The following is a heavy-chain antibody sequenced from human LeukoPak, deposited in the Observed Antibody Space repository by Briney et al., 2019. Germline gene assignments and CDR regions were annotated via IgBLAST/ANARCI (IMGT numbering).Heavy chain of an antibody. D-gene: IGHD3-10*01. J-gene: IGHJ4*02. CDR1: GGSFSGYY. Sequence: SETLSLTCAVSGGSFSGYYWSWIRQPPGKGLEWIGEINHSGSTNYHPSLKSRVTISVDTSKNQCSLKLSSGAPADTAVYYCARITMVRGVIITEGPSWGQGTPVSLSS. V-gene: IGHV4-34*01. CDR2: INHSGST. CDR3: ARITMVRGVIITEGPS.